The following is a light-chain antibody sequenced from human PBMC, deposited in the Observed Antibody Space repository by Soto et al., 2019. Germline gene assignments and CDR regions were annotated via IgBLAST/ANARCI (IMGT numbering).Light chain of an antibody. CDR1: SSDVGAYDY. J-gene: IGLJ1*01. Sequence: QSALTQPASVSGSPGQSIAISCIGTSSDVGAYDYVSWYQQHPDRAPKLMVYEVHNRPSGVSNRFSGSKSVNTATLPISGLQPEDEADYYCASHTSSNTRVFGTGTKLTVL. V-gene: IGLV2-14*03. CDR2: EVH. CDR3: ASHTSSNTRV.